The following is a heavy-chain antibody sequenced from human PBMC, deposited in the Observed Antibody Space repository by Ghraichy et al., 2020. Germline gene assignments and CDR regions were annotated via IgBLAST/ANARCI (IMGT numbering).Heavy chain of an antibody. D-gene: IGHD5/OR15-5a*01. J-gene: IGHJ3*01. Sequence: LSLTCVASGFDFSNYVMGWVRQVRGKGLEWVASIRGSGGSGSGGVIQYADVVKGRFTISRDDPTSTLHLQMSSLRAEDTALYYCTKGFYDPDRGPFDLWGQGTLVTVSP. V-gene: IGHV3-23*01. CDR3: TKGFYDPDRGPFDL. CDR2: IRGSGGSGSGGVI. CDR1: GFDFSNYV.